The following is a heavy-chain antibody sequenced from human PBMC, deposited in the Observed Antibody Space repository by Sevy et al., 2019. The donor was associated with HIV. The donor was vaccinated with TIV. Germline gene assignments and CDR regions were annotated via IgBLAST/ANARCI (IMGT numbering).Heavy chain of an antibody. CDR2: IKSKTDGGTT. CDR3: ITVSKKRGLSALLDY. J-gene: IGHJ4*02. D-gene: IGHD3-10*01. Sequence: GGSLRLSCAASGFTFSNAWMSWVRQAPGKGLEWVGRIKSKTDGGTTDYAAPVKGRFTTSRDDSKNTLYLQMNSLKTVDTAIYYCITVSKKRGLSALLDYWGQGTLVTVSS. V-gene: IGHV3-15*01. CDR1: GFTFSNAW.